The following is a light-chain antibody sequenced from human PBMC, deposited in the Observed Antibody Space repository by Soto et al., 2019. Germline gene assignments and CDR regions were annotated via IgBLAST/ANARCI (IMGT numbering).Light chain of an antibody. CDR3: SSYTSSNSVV. CDR2: DVS. J-gene: IGLJ3*02. Sequence: QSALTQPASVSGSPGQSITISCTGSSSDVGGYNWVAWYQQHPGKAPKLMICDVSNRPSGVSNRFSGSKSGNTASLTISGLQAEDEADYYCSSYTSSNSVVFGGGTKL. CDR1: SSDVGGYNW. V-gene: IGLV2-14*03.